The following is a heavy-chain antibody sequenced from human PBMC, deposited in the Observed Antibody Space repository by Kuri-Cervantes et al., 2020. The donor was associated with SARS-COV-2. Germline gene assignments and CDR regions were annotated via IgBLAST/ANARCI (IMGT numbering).Heavy chain of an antibody. CDR3: ARGRRYSLPGGLDY. CDR1: GGSISSGSYY. V-gene: IGHV4-61*02. J-gene: IGHJ4*02. D-gene: IGHD3-9*01. CDR2: IYTSGST. Sequence: SETLSLTCTVSGGSISSGSYYWSWIRQPAGKGLEWIGRIYTSGSTNYNPSLKSRVTISVDTSKNQFSLKLSSVTAADTAVYYCARGRRYSLPGGLDYWGQGTLVTVSS.